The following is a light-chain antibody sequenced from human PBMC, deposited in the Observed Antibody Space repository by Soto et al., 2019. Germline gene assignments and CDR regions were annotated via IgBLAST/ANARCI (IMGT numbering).Light chain of an antibody. CDR3: SSYTSSSTL. CDR1: SSDVGGYNY. J-gene: IGLJ2*01. CDR2: DVS. Sequence: QSALTQPASVSGSPGQSITISCTGTSSDVGGYNYVSWYQQHPGKAPKLMIYDVSNRPSGVSNRFSGSKSGNTASLTIAGLQAEDDADYYCSSYTSSSTLVGGGTKLTVL. V-gene: IGLV2-14*01.